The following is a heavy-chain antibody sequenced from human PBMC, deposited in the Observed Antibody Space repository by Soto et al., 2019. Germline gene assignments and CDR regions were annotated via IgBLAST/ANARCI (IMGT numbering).Heavy chain of an antibody. D-gene: IGHD6-6*01. CDR2: ISSSSSYI. J-gene: IGHJ6*02. Sequence: PGGSLRLSCAASGFTFSSYSMNWVRQAPGKGLEWVSSISSSSSYIYYADSVKGRFTISRDNAKNSLYLQMNSLRAEDTAVYYCARARQLTRGYYYYGMDVWGQGTTVTV. CDR1: GFTFSSYS. CDR3: ARARQLTRGYYYYGMDV. V-gene: IGHV3-21*01.